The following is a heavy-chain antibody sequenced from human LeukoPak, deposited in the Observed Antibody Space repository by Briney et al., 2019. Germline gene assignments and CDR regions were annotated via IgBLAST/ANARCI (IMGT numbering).Heavy chain of an antibody. CDR3: ARVAYYGSGSSPDY. Sequence: SSVKVSCKASGVTFSSYAIIWVRRAPGQGLEWMGGIIPIFGTANYAQKFQGRVTITADKSTSTAYMELSSLRSEDTAVYYCARVAYYGSGSSPDYWGQGTLVTVSS. CDR1: GVTFSSYA. V-gene: IGHV1-69*06. D-gene: IGHD3-10*01. J-gene: IGHJ4*02. CDR2: IIPIFGTA.